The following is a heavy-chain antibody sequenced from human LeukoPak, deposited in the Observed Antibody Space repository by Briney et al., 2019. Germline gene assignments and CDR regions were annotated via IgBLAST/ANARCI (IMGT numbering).Heavy chain of an antibody. V-gene: IGHV5-51*01. CDR3: ARHFHPAGTTGGYFDL. Sequence: GESLKISCQSSGYNFTPYWIVWVRQMPGKGLEWMGITFAGYSYTIYSPSFQGQVTMSVDKSINTAYLQWSSLKASDTAMYYCARHFHPAGTTGGYFDLWGRGTLVTVSA. J-gene: IGHJ2*01. CDR2: TFAGYSYT. D-gene: IGHD4-17*01. CDR1: GYNFTPYW.